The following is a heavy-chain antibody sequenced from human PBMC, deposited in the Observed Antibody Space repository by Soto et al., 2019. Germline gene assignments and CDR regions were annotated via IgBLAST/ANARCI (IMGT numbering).Heavy chain of an antibody. V-gene: IGHV1-18*01. CDR1: GYTFTSYG. CDR3: AVGLYYDFWSGYSADIDY. D-gene: IGHD3-3*01. Sequence: ASVKVSCKASGYTFTSYGISWVRQAPGQGLEWMGWISAYNGNTNYAQKLQGRVTMTTDTSTSTAYMELRSLRSDDTAVYYCAVGLYYDFWSGYSADIDYWGQGTLVT. CDR2: ISAYNGNT. J-gene: IGHJ4*02.